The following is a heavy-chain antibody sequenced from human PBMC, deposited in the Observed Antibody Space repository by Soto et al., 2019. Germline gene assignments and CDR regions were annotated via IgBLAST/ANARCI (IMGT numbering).Heavy chain of an antibody. Sequence: SETLSLTCIVSGGSIRSYYWSWIRQPPGRGLDWIGYISHSGSTDYNPSLNSRVTISVDTSKNEFSLRLSSMTAADTAVYYCARVRKEKVGGYNYSGMDVWGQGNTVTVSS. CDR2: ISHSGST. J-gene: IGHJ6*02. D-gene: IGHD5-18*01. CDR3: ARVRKEKVGGYNYSGMDV. V-gene: IGHV4-59*01. CDR1: GGSIRSYY.